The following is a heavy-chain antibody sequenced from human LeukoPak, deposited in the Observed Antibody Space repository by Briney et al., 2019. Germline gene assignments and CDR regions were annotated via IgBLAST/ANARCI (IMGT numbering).Heavy chain of an antibody. V-gene: IGHV4-39*07. D-gene: IGHD5-18*01. CDR1: GGSISSNSYY. Sequence: SETLSLTCTVFGGSISSNSYYWGWIRQPPGKGLEWIGSIYNSGSTHYNPSLKSRVTISVDKSKNQFSLKLSSVTAADTAVYYCARGEGGQLWPAGYFDLWGRGTLVTVSS. CDR3: ARGEGGQLWPAGYFDL. CDR2: IYNSGST. J-gene: IGHJ2*01.